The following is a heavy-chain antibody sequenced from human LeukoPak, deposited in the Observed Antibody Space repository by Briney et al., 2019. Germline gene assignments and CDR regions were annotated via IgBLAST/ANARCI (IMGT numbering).Heavy chain of an antibody. J-gene: IGHJ4*02. CDR1: DGSISSSSYY. Sequence: SETLSLTCTVSDGSISSSSYYWGWIRQPPGKGLEWIGSIYYSGSTYYNPSLKSRVTISVDTSKNQFSLKLSSVTAADTAVYYCARHRRPAAGFYFDYWGQGTLATVSS. V-gene: IGHV4-39*01. CDR2: IYYSGST. D-gene: IGHD6-13*01. CDR3: ARHRRPAAGFYFDY.